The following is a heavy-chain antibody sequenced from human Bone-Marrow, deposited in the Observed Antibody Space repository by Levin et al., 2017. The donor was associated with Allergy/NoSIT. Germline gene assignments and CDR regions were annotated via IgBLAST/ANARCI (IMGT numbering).Heavy chain of an antibody. CDR2: INDDGNT. J-gene: IGHJ4*02. CDR1: GFTVSNNY. D-gene: IGHD7-27*01. V-gene: IGHV3-53*01. CDR3: AKCGDRCRFRSEF. Sequence: GGSLRLSCAASGFTVSNNYMNWVRQAPGKGLEWVSLINDDGNTYFADSVKGRFTLSRDNSRNTLYLQMNSLRVEDTALYYCAKCGDRCRFRSEFWGQGTLVTVSA.